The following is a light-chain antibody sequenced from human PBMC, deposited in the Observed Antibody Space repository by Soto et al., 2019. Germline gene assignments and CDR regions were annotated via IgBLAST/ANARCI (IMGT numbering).Light chain of an antibody. CDR3: SSYTSRSTPV. Sequence: QSALTQPASVSGSPGQSITISCTGTSSDVGTYKYVSWYQQLPGKAPKLMIYEVSNRPSGVSHRFSGSKSGNTASLTISELQAEYEADYYCSSYTSRSTPVFGGGTKLTVL. CDR1: SSDVGTYKY. CDR2: EVS. J-gene: IGLJ2*01. V-gene: IGLV2-14*01.